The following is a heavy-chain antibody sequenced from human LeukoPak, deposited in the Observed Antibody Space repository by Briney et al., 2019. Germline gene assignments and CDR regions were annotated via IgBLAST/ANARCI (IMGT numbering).Heavy chain of an antibody. D-gene: IGHD4-23*01. CDR3: ARLRWYLEY. J-gene: IGHJ4*02. V-gene: IGHV4-59*08. CDR2: IYYSGST. CDR1: GGSISSYY. Sequence: SETLSLTCTVSGGSISSYYWSWIRQPPGKGLEWIGYIYYSGSTNYNPSLKSRVTISVDTSKNQFSLKLSSVTAADTAVYYCARLRWYLEYWGQGTLVTVSS.